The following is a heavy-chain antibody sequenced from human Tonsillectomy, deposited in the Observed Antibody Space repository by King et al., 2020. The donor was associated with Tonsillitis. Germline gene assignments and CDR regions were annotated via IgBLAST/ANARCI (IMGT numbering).Heavy chain of an antibody. Sequence: DVQLVESGGGLVKPGGSLRLSCATSGFTFSDAWMSWVRQPLGKGLEWVGRIKTKGQGGAIDYATPVKGRFTISRDDSKDILYLQMNSLQPEDTAVYYCTRRSSLGGQGTLVTVSS. J-gene: IGHJ4*02. CDR2: IKTKGQGGAI. V-gene: IGHV3-15*01. D-gene: IGHD2-2*01. CDR1: GFTFSDAW. CDR3: TRRSSL.